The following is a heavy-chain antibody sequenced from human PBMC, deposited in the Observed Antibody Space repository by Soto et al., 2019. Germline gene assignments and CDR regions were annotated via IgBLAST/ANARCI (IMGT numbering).Heavy chain of an antibody. D-gene: IGHD3-22*01. CDR1: GFTFSDYY. CDR2: ISSSGGTT. Sequence: QVQVVESGGGLVKPGGYLRLSWAASGFTFSDYYMNWIRQAPGKGLEWISYISSSGGTTYYADSVKGRFTISRDNAENSLYLQMNSLRAEDTAVYYCARDRTTRGYYDSWGQGTLVTVSS. V-gene: IGHV3-11*01. CDR3: ARDRTTRGYYDS. J-gene: IGHJ4*02.